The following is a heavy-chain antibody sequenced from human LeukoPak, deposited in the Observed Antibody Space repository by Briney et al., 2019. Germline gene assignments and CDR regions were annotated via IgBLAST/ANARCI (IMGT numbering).Heavy chain of an antibody. CDR2: IRGKVYGGTT. CDR3: TKAVYGDYDGGFDY. D-gene: IGHD4-17*01. J-gene: IGHJ4*02. V-gene: IGHV3-49*03. Sequence: GGSLRLSCTASGFTSGDYAMSWFRQAPGKGLEWVGFIRGKVYGGTTEYAASVKGRFTISRDDSKSIAYLQMNSLKTEDTAVYYCTKAVYGDYDGGFDYWGQGTLVTVSS. CDR1: GFTSGDYA.